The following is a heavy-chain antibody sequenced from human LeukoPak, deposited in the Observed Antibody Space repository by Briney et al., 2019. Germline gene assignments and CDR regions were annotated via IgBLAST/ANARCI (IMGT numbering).Heavy chain of an antibody. J-gene: IGHJ4*02. CDR2: ISGSGGGT. CDR1: GFTFNSYA. V-gene: IGHV3-23*01. D-gene: IGHD1-26*01. Sequence: GRSLRLSCAASGFTFNSYAMSWVRQAPGKGLEWVATISGSGGGTYYADSVKGRFTISRDDYKNTLYLQMNSLRAEDTAVYYCAKDLGRYRNIYFDYWGQGTLVTVSS. CDR3: AKDLGRYRNIYFDY.